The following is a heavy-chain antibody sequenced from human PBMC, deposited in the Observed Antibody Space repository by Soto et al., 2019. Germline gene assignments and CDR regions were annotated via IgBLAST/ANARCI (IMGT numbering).Heavy chain of an antibody. CDR3: AAGYSTGLDAFDI. J-gene: IGHJ3*02. CDR2: IFPGDSDT. V-gene: IGHV5-51*01. Sequence: GESLKLSCKGSGYNFANFWIGWVRQMPGKGLEWMGMIFPGDSDTKNSPSLEGQITMSVDKSDSSAYLQWRSLKASDTAIYYCAAGYSTGLDAFDIWGQGTMVTVSS. D-gene: IGHD2-8*02. CDR1: GYNFANFW.